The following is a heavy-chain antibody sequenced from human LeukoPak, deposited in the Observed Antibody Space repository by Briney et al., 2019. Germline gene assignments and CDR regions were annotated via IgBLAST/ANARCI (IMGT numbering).Heavy chain of an antibody. CDR1: RFTFTSYG. V-gene: IGHV1-18*01. J-gene: IGHJ6*03. CDR3: ARAGIRFLEWLPRIHYMDV. Sequence: ASVKVSCKASRFTFTSYGISWVRQAPGQGLEWMGWISAYNGNTNYAQKLQGRVTMTTDTSTSTAYMELRSLRSDDTAVYYCARAGIRFLEWLPRIHYMDVWGKGTTVTVSS. CDR2: ISAYNGNT. D-gene: IGHD3-3*01.